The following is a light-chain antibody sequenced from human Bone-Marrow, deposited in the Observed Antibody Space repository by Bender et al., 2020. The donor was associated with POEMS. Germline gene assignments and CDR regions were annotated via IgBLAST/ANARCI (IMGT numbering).Light chain of an antibody. CDR2: QDT. J-gene: IGLJ2*01. V-gene: IGLV3-1*01. Sequence: FELTQPPSVSVSPGETARITCSGDKLEDKYVCWYQQKPGRSPVLVISQDTNRPSGIPERFSGSNSGNTATLTISGTQIMDEADYYCQAWDSDTGYMVFGGGTKVTIL. CDR3: QAWDSDTGYMV. CDR1: KLEDKY.